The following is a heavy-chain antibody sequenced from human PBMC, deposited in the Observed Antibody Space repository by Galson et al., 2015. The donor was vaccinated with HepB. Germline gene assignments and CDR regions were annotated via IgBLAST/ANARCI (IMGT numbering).Heavy chain of an antibody. CDR3: ARVASRKAFGGVVEYYSYYYMDV. J-gene: IGHJ6*03. D-gene: IGHD3-16*02. Sequence: TLSLTCTVSGDSVSRGRYYWTWIRQHPGKGLEWIGYIYYTGTTNYNTSLKSRVTILVDTSQNHVSLGLSSVTAADTAVYYCARVASRKAFGGVVEYYSYYYMDVWGKGTTVTVSS. V-gene: IGHV4-31*03. CDR2: IYYTGTT. CDR1: GDSVSRGRYY.